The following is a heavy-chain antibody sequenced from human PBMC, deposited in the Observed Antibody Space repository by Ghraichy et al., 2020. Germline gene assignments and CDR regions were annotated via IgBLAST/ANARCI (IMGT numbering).Heavy chain of an antibody. Sequence: GGSLRLSCAASGFTFSGSAMHWVHQASGKGLEWVGRIRSKANSYATAYAASVKGRFTISRDDSKNTAYLQMNSLKTEDTAVYYCTRHSSGDLIRYYYGMDVWGQGTTVTVSS. V-gene: IGHV3-73*01. CDR3: TRHSSGDLIRYYYGMDV. CDR1: GFTFSGSA. CDR2: IRSKANSYAT. D-gene: IGHD4-17*01. J-gene: IGHJ6*02.